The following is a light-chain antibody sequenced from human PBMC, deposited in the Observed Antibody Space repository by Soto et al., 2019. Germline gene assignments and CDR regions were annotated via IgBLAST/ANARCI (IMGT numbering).Light chain of an antibody. V-gene: IGLV1-40*01. CDR3: QSYDSSLSGYV. J-gene: IGLJ1*01. CDR2: GST. Sequence: QLVLTQPPSLSGAPGQRVTISCTGSGSNIGAPYDVHWYQHLPGTAPKLLIYGSTNRPSGVPGRFSGSKSGTSASLAITGRQAEDEDDYYCQSYDSSLSGYVFGAGTKVTVL. CDR1: GSNIGAPYD.